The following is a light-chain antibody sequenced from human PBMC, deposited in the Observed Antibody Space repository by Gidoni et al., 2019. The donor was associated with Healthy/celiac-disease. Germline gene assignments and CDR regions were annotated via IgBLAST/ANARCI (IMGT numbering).Light chain of an antibody. CDR1: QSVSSN. V-gene: IGKV3-15*01. Sequence: EIVMTQSPATLSVSPGERATLSCRASQSVSSNLAWYQQKPGHAPRLLIYGASTRATGIPARFSGSGSGTEFTLIISSRQSEDFAVYYCQQYNNWPWTFGQGTKVEIK. J-gene: IGKJ1*01. CDR3: QQYNNWPWT. CDR2: GAS.